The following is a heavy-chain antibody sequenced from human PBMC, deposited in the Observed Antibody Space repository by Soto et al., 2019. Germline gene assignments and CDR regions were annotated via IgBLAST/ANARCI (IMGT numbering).Heavy chain of an antibody. V-gene: IGHV3-23*01. J-gene: IGHJ5*02. CDR3: AKVGVGWLITMVRRVISGFDP. CDR2: ISGSGGST. Sequence: PGKGLEWVSAISGSGGSTYYADSVKGRFTISRDNYKNTMYLQMNSLRAEDTAVYYCAKVGVGWLITMVRRVISGFDPSGQGTLVSVPS. D-gene: IGHD3-10*01.